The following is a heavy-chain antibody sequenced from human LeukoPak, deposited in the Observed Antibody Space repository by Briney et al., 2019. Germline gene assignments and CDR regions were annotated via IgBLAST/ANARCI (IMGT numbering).Heavy chain of an antibody. J-gene: IGHJ6*03. CDR2: IRYDGSNK. CDR3: AREYYYGSGSYWYYYYMDV. Sequence: GGSLRLSCAASGFTFSSYGMHWVRQAPGKGLEWVAFIRYDGSNKYYADSVKGRFTISRDNAKNSLYLQMNSLRAEDTALYYCAREYYYGSGSYWYYYYMDVWGKGTTVTVSS. V-gene: IGHV3-30*02. CDR1: GFTFSSYG. D-gene: IGHD3-10*01.